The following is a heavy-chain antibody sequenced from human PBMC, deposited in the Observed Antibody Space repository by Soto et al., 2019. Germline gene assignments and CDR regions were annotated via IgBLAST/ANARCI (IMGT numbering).Heavy chain of an antibody. D-gene: IGHD2-15*01. CDR2: ITSSGTTV. V-gene: IGHV3-48*02. J-gene: IGHJ4*02. CDR3: ARGSGDWAYYFDF. Sequence: EVHLVESGGGLVQPGGSLRLSCAASGFTFSSYSLNWVRQAPGKGLEWVSYITSSGTTVYYADSVRGRFTISRDNAKNSLYLQINSLRDDDTAVYYCARGSGDWAYYFDFWGQGTLVTVSS. CDR1: GFTFSSYS.